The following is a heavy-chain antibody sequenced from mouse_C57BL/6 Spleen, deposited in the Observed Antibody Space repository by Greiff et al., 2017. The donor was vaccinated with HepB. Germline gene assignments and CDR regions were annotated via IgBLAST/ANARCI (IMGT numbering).Heavy chain of an antibody. Sequence: EVQLVESGEGLVKPGGSLKLSCAASGFTFSSFAMSWVRQTPEKRLEWVAYISSGGVYIYYADTVKGRFTISRDNARNTLYLQMSSLKSEDTAMYYCTRDGTVRGLGFSFDYWGQGTTLTVSS. CDR1: GFTFSSFA. D-gene: IGHD2-10*02. J-gene: IGHJ2*01. CDR2: ISSGGVYI. CDR3: TRDGTVRGLGFSFDY. V-gene: IGHV5-9-1*02.